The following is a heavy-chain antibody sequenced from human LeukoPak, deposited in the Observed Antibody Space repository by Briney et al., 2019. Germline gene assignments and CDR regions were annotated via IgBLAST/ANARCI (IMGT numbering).Heavy chain of an antibody. CDR3: ARALRAIVVVTASDY. J-gene: IGHJ4*02. V-gene: IGHV3-30-3*01. D-gene: IGHD2-21*02. Sequence: GGSLRLSCAASGFTFSSYAMHWVRQAPGKGLEWVAVISYDGSNKYYADSVKGRFTISRDNSKNTLYLQMSSLRAEDTAVYYCARALRAIVVVTASDYWGQGTLVTVSS. CDR1: GFTFSSYA. CDR2: ISYDGSNK.